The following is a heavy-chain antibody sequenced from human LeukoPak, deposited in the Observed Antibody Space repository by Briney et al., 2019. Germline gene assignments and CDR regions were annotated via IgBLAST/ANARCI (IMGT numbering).Heavy chain of an antibody. D-gene: IGHD1-26*01. J-gene: IGHJ4*02. CDR1: GFTFSSYS. V-gene: IGHV3-23*01. CDR3: AKGGSIVGPLNHLDY. Sequence: GGSLRLSCAASGFTFSSYSMNWVRQAPGKGLEWVSAISGSGGSTYYADSVKGRFTISRDNSKNTLYLQMNSLRAEDTAVYYCAKGGSIVGPLNHLDYWGQGTLVTVSS. CDR2: ISGSGGST.